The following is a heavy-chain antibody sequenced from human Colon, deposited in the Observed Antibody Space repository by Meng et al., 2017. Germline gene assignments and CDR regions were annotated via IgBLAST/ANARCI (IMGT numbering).Heavy chain of an antibody. V-gene: IGHV4-4*02. CDR3: ASGRKYCSSTSCYGQFDY. CDR2: IYHSGST. CDR1: GGSISSSNW. Sequence: GQLQGPGQGLGKPSGTLSPPCAVSGGSISSSNWGSWVRQPPGKGLEWIGEIYHSGSTNYNPSLKSRVTISVDKSKNQFSLKLSSVTAADTAVYYCASGRKYCSSTSCYGQFDYWGQGTLVTVSS. J-gene: IGHJ4*02. D-gene: IGHD2-2*01.